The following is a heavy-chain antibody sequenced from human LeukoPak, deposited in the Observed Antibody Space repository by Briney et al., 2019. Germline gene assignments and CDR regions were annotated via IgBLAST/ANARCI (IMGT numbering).Heavy chain of an antibody. J-gene: IGHJ5*02. V-gene: IGHV4-4*02. CDR1: GGSISSSNW. CDR3: ARVFSFGHQQIPPRNWFDP. D-gene: IGHD3-16*01. Sequence: KASETLSLTCAVSGGSISSSNWWSWVRQPPGKGLEWIGEIYHSGSTNYKSPLKSRVTISVDTSKNQFSLKLSSVTAADTAIYYCARVFSFGHQQIPPRNWFDPWGPGTLVTVSS. CDR2: IYHSGST.